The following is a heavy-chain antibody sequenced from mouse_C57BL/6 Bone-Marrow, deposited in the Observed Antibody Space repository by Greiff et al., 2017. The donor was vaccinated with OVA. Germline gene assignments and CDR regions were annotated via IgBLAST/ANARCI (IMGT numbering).Heavy chain of an antibody. CDR3: ASMVTTRGLAY. CDR2: ISYDGSN. CDR1: GYSITSGYY. D-gene: IGHD2-2*01. Sequence: EVQLQQSGPGLVKPSQSLSLTCSVTGYSITSGYYWNWLRQFPGNKLEWMGYISYDGSNNYNPSLKNRISITRDPSKNQFFLKLNSVTTEDTATYYCASMVTTRGLAYWGQGTLVTVSA. J-gene: IGHJ3*01. V-gene: IGHV3-6*01.